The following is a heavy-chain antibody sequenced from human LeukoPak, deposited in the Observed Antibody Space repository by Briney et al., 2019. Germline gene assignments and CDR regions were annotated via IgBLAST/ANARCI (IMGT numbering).Heavy chain of an antibody. CDR1: GGTFSSYA. CDR3: ARAKEVVLATVVTPDYYYYYGMDV. J-gene: IGHJ6*02. D-gene: IGHD4-17*01. CDR2: IIPILGIA. V-gene: IGHV1-69*04. Sequence: SSLKVSCKASGGTFSSYAISWVRQALGQGLEWMGRIIPILGIANYAQKFQGRVTITPDKSTSTDYMELSSLRSEDTAVYYCARAKEVVLATVVTPDYYYYYGMDVWGQGTTVTVSS.